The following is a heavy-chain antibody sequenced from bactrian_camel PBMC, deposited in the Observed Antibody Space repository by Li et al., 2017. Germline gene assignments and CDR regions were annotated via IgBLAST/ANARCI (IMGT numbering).Heavy chain of an antibody. CDR2: ITGSDTGSGSP. D-gene: IGHD5*01. J-gene: IGHJ6*01. Sequence: HVQLVESGGGLVQPGGSLRLSCAASGFTFSATWMYWVRRAPGKGLEWVSSITGSDTGSGSPYYVDSVKGRFTISRDNAKNTLILQLNSVKTEDTAMYYCAKTTRTNGWVAEFANWGQGTQVTVS. CDR1: GFTFSATW. V-gene: IGHV3S1*01. CDR3: AKTTRTNGWVAEFAN.